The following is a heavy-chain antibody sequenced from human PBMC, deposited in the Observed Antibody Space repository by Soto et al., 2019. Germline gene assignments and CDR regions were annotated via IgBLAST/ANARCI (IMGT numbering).Heavy chain of an antibody. CDR2: IYHSGST. V-gene: IGHV4-30-2*02. Sequence: PSETLSLTCAVSGCSISSGGYSWSWIRQPPGKGLEWIGYIYHSGSTYYNPSLKSRVTISVDRSKNQFSLKLPSVNAADTAVYYCTRGGDAYKNGHWGQGTLVTVSS. CDR3: TRGGDAYKNGH. J-gene: IGHJ4*02. D-gene: IGHD2-21*01. CDR1: GCSISSGGYS.